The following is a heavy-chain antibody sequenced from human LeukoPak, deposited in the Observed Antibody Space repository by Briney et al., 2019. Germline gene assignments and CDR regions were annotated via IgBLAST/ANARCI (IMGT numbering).Heavy chain of an antibody. V-gene: IGHV3-23*01. CDR2: ISGSGGST. CDR3: AKDPMTTVNTGYFDY. Sequence: PGGSLRLSCAASGFTFSSYAMSWVRQAPGKGLEWVSAISGSGGSTYYADSVKGRFTISRDNSKHTLYLQMNSLRAEDTAVYYCAKDPMTTVNTGYFDYWDQGTLVTVSS. J-gene: IGHJ4*02. D-gene: IGHD4-17*01. CDR1: GFTFSSYA.